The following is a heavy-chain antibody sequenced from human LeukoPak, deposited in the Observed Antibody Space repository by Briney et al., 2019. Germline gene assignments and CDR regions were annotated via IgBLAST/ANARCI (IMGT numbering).Heavy chain of an antibody. Sequence: PSETLSLTCTVSGGSISSYYWSWIRQPPEKGLEWIGYIYYSGSTNYNPSLKSRVTISVDTSKNQFSLKLSSVTAADTAVYYCARRVVVVPAAIDDAFDIWGQGTMVTVSS. V-gene: IGHV4-59*08. CDR3: ARRVVVVPAAIDDAFDI. D-gene: IGHD2-2*01. CDR1: GGSISSYY. J-gene: IGHJ3*02. CDR2: IYYSGST.